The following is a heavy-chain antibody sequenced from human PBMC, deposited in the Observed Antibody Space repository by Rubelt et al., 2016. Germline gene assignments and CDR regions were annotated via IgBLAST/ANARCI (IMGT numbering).Heavy chain of an antibody. D-gene: IGHD5-18*01. CDR2: ISYDGSNK. J-gene: IGHJ6*02. V-gene: IGHV3-30*04. Sequence: QVQLVESGGGVVQPGRSLRLSCAASGFTFSSYAIHWVRQAPGKGLEWVAVISYDGSNKYYAGSVEGRVTNFRENSKNTPYLSMNSLGAEDTAGYYWARDVGYSYGFCMELRGQGTTVTVSS. CDR1: GFTFSSYA. CDR3: ARDVGYSYGFCMEL.